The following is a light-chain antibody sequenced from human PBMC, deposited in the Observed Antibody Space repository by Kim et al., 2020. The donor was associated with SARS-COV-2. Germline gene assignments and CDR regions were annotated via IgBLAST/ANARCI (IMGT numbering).Light chain of an antibody. V-gene: IGLV1-40*01. CDR1: SSNIGANYD. CDR2: DKN. Sequence: QSVLTQPPSVSGAPGQRVTISCTGSSSNIGANYDVHWYQLLPRAAPKLLIYDKNYRPSGVPDRFSGSKSGTSASLAITGLRAEDEADYYCQSYDNSLGGYVFGTGTKVTVL. J-gene: IGLJ1*01. CDR3: QSYDNSLGGYV.